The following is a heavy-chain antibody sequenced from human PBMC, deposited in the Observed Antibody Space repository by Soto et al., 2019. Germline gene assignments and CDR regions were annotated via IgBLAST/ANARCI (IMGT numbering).Heavy chain of an antibody. CDR2: ISDRPTGHS. CDR1: GFTFSHYT. V-gene: IGHV3-23*01. D-gene: IGHD2-2*01. J-gene: IGHJ4*02. Sequence: PGGYLRLCCVASGFTFSHYTLNWVRQAPGKGPEWVSTISDRPTGHSHYAESVRGRFVISRDDSRNTVYLQMDSLRADDTALFYWTTRLNASFDYSDQGCRLTVSS. CDR3: TTRLNASFDY.